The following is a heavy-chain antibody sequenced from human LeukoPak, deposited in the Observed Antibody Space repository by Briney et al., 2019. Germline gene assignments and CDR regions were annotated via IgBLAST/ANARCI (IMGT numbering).Heavy chain of an antibody. D-gene: IGHD4-23*01. CDR2: IYYSGST. CDR3: ARGPNRATVVTHDFDY. J-gene: IGHJ4*02. Sequence: SETLSLTCTVSGGSISSYYWSWIRQPPGKGLEWIGYIYYSGSTNSNPSLKSRVTISVDTSKNQFSLKLSSVTAADTAVYYCARGPNRATVVTHDFDYWGQGTLVTVSS. CDR1: GGSISSYY. V-gene: IGHV4-59*01.